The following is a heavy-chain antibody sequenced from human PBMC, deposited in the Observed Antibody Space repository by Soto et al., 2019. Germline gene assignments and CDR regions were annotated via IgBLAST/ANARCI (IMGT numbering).Heavy chain of an antibody. Sequence: EVQLVESGGGLVQPGGSLRLSCAASRFTFSDYSMNWVRQAPGKGLEWVSYISSSSSTIYYADSVKGRFIISRDNAKNSLYLHLNSLSDEDTAVYYCATSRFGDLWVPFDYWGQGPLVTVSS. CDR1: RFTFSDYS. CDR3: ATSRFGDLWVPFDY. D-gene: IGHD3-10*01. CDR2: ISSSSSTI. J-gene: IGHJ4*02. V-gene: IGHV3-48*02.